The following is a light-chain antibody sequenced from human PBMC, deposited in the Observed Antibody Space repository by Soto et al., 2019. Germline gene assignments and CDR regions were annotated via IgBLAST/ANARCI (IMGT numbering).Light chain of an antibody. J-gene: IGLJ1*01. CDR3: SSYANNNNILV. CDR2: EVT. Sequence: SVLTQPPSASGSPGQSVTISCTGTSSDVGGYNYVSWYQQRPGKVPKVIIYEVTKRPSGVPDRFSGSKSGNTASLTVSGLQAEDEADYFCSSYANNNNILVFGTGTKV. V-gene: IGLV2-8*01. CDR1: SSDVGGYNY.